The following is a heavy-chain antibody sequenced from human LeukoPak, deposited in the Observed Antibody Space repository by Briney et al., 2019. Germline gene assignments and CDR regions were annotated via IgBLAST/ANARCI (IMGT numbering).Heavy chain of an antibody. CDR3: ARVARYFDWSSSDY. V-gene: IGHV3-21*01. J-gene: IGHJ4*02. CDR2: ISSSSSYI. D-gene: IGHD3-9*01. CDR1: GFTIGDYA. Sequence: GGSLRLSCAASGFTIGDYAMSWVRQAPGKGLEWVSSISSSSSYIYYADSVKGRFTISRDNAKNSLYLQMNSLRAEDTAVYYCARVARYFDWSSSDYWGQGTLVTVSS.